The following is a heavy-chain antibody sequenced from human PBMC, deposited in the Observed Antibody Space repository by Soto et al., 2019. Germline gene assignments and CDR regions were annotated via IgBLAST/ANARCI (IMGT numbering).Heavy chain of an antibody. V-gene: IGHV3-53*04. CDR2: IYSGGST. D-gene: IGHD5-12*01. Sequence: GGSLRLSCAASGFTVSSNYMSWVRQAPGKGLEWVSVIYSGGSTYYADSVKDRFTISRHNSKNTLYLQRNSLRAEDTAGYYCARDRYSGYDFHYWGQGTLVTVSS. CDR3: ARDRYSGYDFHY. CDR1: GFTVSSNY. J-gene: IGHJ4*02.